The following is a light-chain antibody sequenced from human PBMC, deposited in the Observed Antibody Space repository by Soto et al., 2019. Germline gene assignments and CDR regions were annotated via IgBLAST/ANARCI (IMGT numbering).Light chain of an antibody. V-gene: IGKV3-11*01. CDR1: QSASDY. Sequence: EVVLTQSPASLSLSPGDRATLSCRADQSASDYVGWYQQKPGQPPRLLFFDASSRASGVPHRFSAGGSGTDFTLIISSLQPEDFAVYYCQQRVNWPPTFGGGTKVEI. CDR2: DAS. CDR3: QQRVNWPPT. J-gene: IGKJ4*01.